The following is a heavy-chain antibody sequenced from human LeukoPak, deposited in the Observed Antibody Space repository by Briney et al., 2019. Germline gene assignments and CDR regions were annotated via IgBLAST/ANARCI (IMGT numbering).Heavy chain of an antibody. CDR1: GFTFSNYG. Sequence: QSGGSLRLSCAASGFTFSNYGMHWVRQAPGKGLEWVAVIWYDGSKKYYADSVKGRFTISRDNSKNTLYVQMNSLRVEDSAVYYCARGPISAAAGTPILDYWGQGTLVTVSS. CDR2: IWYDGSKK. J-gene: IGHJ4*02. CDR3: ARGPISAAAGTPILDY. V-gene: IGHV3-33*01. D-gene: IGHD6-13*01.